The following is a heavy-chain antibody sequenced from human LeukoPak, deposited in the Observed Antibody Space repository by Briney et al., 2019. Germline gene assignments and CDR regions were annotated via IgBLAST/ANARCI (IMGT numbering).Heavy chain of an antibody. Sequence: SETLSLTCTVSGGSISSGDYYLSWIRQPPGKGLEWIGYTYYSGSTYYNPSLKSRVTISVDTSKNQFSLKLSSVTAADTAVYYCGLVYGDYGGAFDIWGQGTMVTVSS. V-gene: IGHV4-30-4*01. CDR3: GLVYGDYGGAFDI. J-gene: IGHJ3*02. D-gene: IGHD4-17*01. CDR1: GGSISSGDYY. CDR2: TYYSGST.